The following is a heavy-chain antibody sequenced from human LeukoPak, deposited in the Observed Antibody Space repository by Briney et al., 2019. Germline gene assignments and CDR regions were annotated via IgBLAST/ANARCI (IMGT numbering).Heavy chain of an antibody. J-gene: IGHJ4*02. CDR3: ARDDALVATGSFDY. D-gene: IGHD5-12*01. CDR1: GYTFTSYG. Sequence: ASVKVSCKASGYTFTSYGINWVRQAPGQGFEWMGWISAYNGKTNYAQKLQGRVTMTTDTSTSTAYMELRSLRSDDTAVYYCARDDALVATGSFDYWGQGTLVTVSS. V-gene: IGHV1-18*01. CDR2: ISAYNGKT.